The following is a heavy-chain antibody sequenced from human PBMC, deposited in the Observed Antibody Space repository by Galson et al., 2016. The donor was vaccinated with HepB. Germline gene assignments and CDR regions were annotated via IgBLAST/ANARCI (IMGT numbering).Heavy chain of an antibody. V-gene: IGHV3-30*03. CDR3: ARDFLGDIPSYFQH. CDR2: ISYDGTNK. CDR1: GFTFSNFG. Sequence: SLRLSCAASGFTFSNFGIHWVRQAPGRGLEWVSFISYDGTNKYYSDSVKGRFTISRDNSRNTMYLQMNSLRVEDTAVYYCARDFLGDIPSYFQHWGRGTRVTVSS. D-gene: IGHD2-2*02. J-gene: IGHJ1*01.